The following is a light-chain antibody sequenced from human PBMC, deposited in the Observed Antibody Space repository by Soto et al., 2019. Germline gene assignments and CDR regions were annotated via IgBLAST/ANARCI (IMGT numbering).Light chain of an antibody. Sequence: DIPMTQSPSTLSASVGDRVTITCRASQSINSWLAWYQQKPGKAPKVLIYKASSLESGVPSRFGGSGSGAEFTLTISSLQPDDFATYYCQQYESYPWTFGQGTKVEIK. V-gene: IGKV1-5*03. CDR3: QQYESYPWT. CDR1: QSINSW. J-gene: IGKJ1*01. CDR2: KAS.